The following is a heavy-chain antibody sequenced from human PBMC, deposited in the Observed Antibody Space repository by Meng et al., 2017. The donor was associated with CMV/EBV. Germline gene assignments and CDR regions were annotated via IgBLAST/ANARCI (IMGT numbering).Heavy chain of an antibody. CDR2: IYYSGST. CDR3: ARDAGHYDILTGYSY. CDR1: GGSISSSSYY. J-gene: IGHJ4*02. D-gene: IGHD3-9*01. Sequence: LPLQGPGPGLVKPSNTLSLTCPVSGGSISSSSYYWGWIRQPPGKGLEWIGSIYYSGSTYYNPSLKSRVTISVDTSKNQFSLKLSSVTAADTAVYYCARDAGHYDILTGYSYWGQGTLVTVSS. V-gene: IGHV4-39*07.